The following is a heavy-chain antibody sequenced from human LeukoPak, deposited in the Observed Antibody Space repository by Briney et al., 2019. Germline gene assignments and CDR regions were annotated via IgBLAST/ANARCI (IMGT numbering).Heavy chain of an antibody. D-gene: IGHD3-10*01. Sequence: GGSLRLSCAVSGFTVSSNYMSWVRQAPGKGLEWVSVICSGGGTYYADSVKGRFTTSRDNSKNTVYLQMNSLRVEDTAVYYCARSRGTFFPHDYWGQGTLVTVTS. CDR1: GFTVSSNY. CDR3: ARSRGTFFPHDY. J-gene: IGHJ4*02. V-gene: IGHV3-66*01. CDR2: ICSGGGT.